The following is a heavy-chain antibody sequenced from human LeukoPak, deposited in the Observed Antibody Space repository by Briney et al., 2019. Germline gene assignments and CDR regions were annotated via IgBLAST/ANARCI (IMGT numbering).Heavy chain of an antibody. Sequence: GGSLRLPCAASGFTFSSYEMNWVRQAPGKGLEWVSYISSSGSTIYYADSVKGRFTISRDNAKNSLYLQMNSLRAEDTAVYYCASDGSSGYFLDYWGQGTLVTVSS. J-gene: IGHJ4*02. D-gene: IGHD3-22*01. CDR1: GFTFSSYE. CDR3: ASDGSSGYFLDY. CDR2: ISSSGSTI. V-gene: IGHV3-48*03.